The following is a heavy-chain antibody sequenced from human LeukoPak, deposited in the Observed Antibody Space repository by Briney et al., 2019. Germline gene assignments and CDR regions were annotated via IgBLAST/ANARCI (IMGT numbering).Heavy chain of an antibody. CDR3: ARDDWRYYYGMDV. D-gene: IGHD3-9*01. J-gene: IGHJ6*02. CDR2: IIPIFGTA. CDR1: GGTFSSYA. Sequence: VASVKVSCKASGGTFSSYAISWVRQAPGQGLEWMGGIIPIFGTANYAQKFQGRVTITADESTSTAYMELSSLRSEDTAVYYCARDDWRYYYGMDVWGQGTTVTVSS. V-gene: IGHV1-69*01.